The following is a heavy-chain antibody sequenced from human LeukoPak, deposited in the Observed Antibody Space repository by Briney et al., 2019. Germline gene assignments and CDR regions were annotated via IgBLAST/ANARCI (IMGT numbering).Heavy chain of an antibody. Sequence: GGSLRLSCAASGFIFSSYWMSWVRQAPGKGLEWVANIKQDGSEKYYVDSVKGRFTISRDNAKNSLYLQMNSLRAEDTAVYYCARDLRRYYGSGSSDYWGQGTLVTVSS. CDR2: IKQDGSEK. CDR1: GFIFSSYW. J-gene: IGHJ4*02. D-gene: IGHD3-10*01. V-gene: IGHV3-7*01. CDR3: ARDLRRYYGSGSSDY.